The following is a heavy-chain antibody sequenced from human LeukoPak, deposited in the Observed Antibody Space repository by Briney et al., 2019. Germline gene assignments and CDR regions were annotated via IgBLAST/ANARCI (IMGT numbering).Heavy chain of an antibody. CDR3: ARRPVGTAFDY. D-gene: IGHD1-26*01. J-gene: IGHJ4*02. Sequence: GASVKVSCKASGYTFINYYIHWVRQAPGQGLEWMGWMRPNSDNTGYAQKFQGRVTITRNTSISTAYMELSSLRSEDTAVYYCARRPVGTAFDYWGQGTLVTVSS. V-gene: IGHV1-8*03. CDR1: GYTFINYY. CDR2: MRPNSDNT.